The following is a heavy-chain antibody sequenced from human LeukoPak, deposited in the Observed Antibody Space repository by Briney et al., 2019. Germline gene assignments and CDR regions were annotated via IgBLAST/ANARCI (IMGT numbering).Heavy chain of an antibody. CDR3: ARGHYYDSSGPDY. D-gene: IGHD3-22*01. V-gene: IGHV4-31*03. CDR1: GGSISSGGYY. Sequence: SETLSPTCTVSGGSISSGGYYWSWIRQPPGKGLEWIGYIYYSGSTYYNPSLKSRVTISVDTSKNQFSLKLSSVTAADTAVYYCARGHYYDSSGPDYWGQGTLVTVSS. J-gene: IGHJ4*02. CDR2: IYYSGST.